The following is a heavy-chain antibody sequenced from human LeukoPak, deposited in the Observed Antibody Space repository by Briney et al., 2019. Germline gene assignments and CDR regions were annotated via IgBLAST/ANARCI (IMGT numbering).Heavy chain of an antibody. D-gene: IGHD6-19*01. CDR2: IYYSGST. Sequence: SETLSLTCTVSGGSISSYYWSWIRQPPGKGLEWIGYIYYSGSTNYNPSLKSRVPISVDTSKNQFSLKLSSVTAADTAVYYCARAPYSSGLSFDYWGQGTLVTVSS. CDR3: ARAPYSSGLSFDY. CDR1: GGSISSYY. V-gene: IGHV4-59*01. J-gene: IGHJ4*02.